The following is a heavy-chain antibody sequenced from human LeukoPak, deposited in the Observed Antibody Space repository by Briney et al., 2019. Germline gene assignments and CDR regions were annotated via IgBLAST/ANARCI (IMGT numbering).Heavy chain of an antibody. CDR2: IYYSGRT. CDR3: ARLRYADWYFDL. V-gene: IGHV4-39*01. J-gene: IGHJ2*01. Sequence: PSETLSLTCTVSGGSISSTSDYWGWIRQPPGKGLEWIGNIYYSGRTSYKPSLKSRVTISVDTSKNQFSLKLTSVTAADTALYYCARLRYADWYFDLWGRGPLVTVSS. CDR1: GGSISSTSDY. D-gene: IGHD3-9*01.